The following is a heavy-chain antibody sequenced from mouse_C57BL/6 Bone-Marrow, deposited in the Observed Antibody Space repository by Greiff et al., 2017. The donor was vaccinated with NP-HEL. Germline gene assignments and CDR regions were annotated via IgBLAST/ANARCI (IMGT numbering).Heavy chain of an antibody. CDR1: GFSLTSYG. D-gene: IGHD2-4*01. V-gene: IGHV2-2*01. CDR2: IWSGGSP. Sequence: VQLVASGPGLVQPSQSLSITCTVSGFSLTSYGVHWVRQSPGKGLEWLGVIWSGGSPDYNAAFISRLSIRKDNSKSQVFFKMNSLQADDTAIYYCARNKYDYDKRAWFAYWGQGTLVTVSA. J-gene: IGHJ3*01. CDR3: ARNKYDYDKRAWFAY.